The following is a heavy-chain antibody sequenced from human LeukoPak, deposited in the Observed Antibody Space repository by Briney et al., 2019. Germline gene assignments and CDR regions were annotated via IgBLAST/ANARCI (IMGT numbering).Heavy chain of an antibody. CDR2: IYTSGST. Sequence: SETLSLTCTDSGGSISSYYCSGIRQPPGTGLNSNGRIYTSGSTNYNPSLKSRVTISVDTSKNQFSLKLSSVTAADTAVYYCARGLYYYDSSGYWGHYYYYYYMDVWGKGTTVTISS. D-gene: IGHD3-22*01. V-gene: IGHV4-4*08. CDR1: GGSISSYY. CDR3: ARGLYYYDSSGYWGHYYYYYYMDV. J-gene: IGHJ6*03.